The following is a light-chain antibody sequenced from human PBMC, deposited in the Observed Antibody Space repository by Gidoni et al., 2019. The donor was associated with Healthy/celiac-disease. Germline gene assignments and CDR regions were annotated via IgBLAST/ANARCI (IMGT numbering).Light chain of an antibody. CDR1: QSISSY. CDR2: AAS. CDR3: QQSYSTPRT. V-gene: IGKV1-39*01. J-gene: IGKJ1*01. Sequence: DIQITQSPSSLSASVVYRVTITCRASQSISSYLNWNQQKPGKAPKLLTYAASSLQSGVPSRFRGSGAGTDFTLTSSSLQPEDFATYYCQQSYSTPRTFXQXTKVEIK.